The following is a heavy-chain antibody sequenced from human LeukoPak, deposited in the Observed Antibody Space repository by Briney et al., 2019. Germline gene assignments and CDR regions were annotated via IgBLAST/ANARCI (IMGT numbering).Heavy chain of an antibody. CDR3: ARGPVRDYSNY. J-gene: IGHJ4*02. CDR1: GVPITSGGYY. Sequence: SETLSLTCTVSGVPITSGGYYWSWIRQHPGKGLEWLGYIYYSGSTYYNPTLKSRLTISLDTSKNHFSLRLTSVTAADPAVYYCARGPVRDYSNYWGQGTLVTVSS. CDR2: IYYSGST. D-gene: IGHD4-11*01. V-gene: IGHV4-31*03.